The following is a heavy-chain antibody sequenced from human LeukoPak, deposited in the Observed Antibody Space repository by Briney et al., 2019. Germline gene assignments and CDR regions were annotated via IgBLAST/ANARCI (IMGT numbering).Heavy chain of an antibody. J-gene: IGHJ5*02. Sequence: ASVKVSCKASGYTFTSYYMHWVRQAPGQGLEWMGIINPSGGSTSYAQKFQGRVTMTRDTSTSTVYMELSSLRSEDTAVYYCARVGWLRSAGGSNWFDPWGRGTLVTVSS. V-gene: IGHV1-46*01. CDR3: ARVGWLRSAGGSNWFDP. CDR1: GYTFTSYY. D-gene: IGHD5-12*01. CDR2: INPSGGST.